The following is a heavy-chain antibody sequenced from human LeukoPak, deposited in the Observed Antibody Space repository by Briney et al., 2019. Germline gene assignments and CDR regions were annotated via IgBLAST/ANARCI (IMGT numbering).Heavy chain of an antibody. J-gene: IGHJ4*02. CDR2: IYYSGST. Sequence: SETLSLTCTVSGGSISSRSYYWGWIRQPPGKGLEWIASIYYSGSTYYNPSLKSRVTISIDTAKNQFSLELSSVTAADTAVYYCARHTSHTIGTGDFDYWGQGTLVTVSS. CDR1: GGSISSRSYY. V-gene: IGHV4-39*01. CDR3: ARHTSHTIGTGDFDY. D-gene: IGHD1-1*01.